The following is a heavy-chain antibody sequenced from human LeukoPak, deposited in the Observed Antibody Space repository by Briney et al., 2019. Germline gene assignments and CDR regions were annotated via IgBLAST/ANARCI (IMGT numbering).Heavy chain of an antibody. D-gene: IGHD3-16*01. CDR2: INHSGST. J-gene: IGHJ5*02. Sequence: SETLSLTCAVYGGSFSGYYWSWIRQPPGKGLEWIGEINHSGSTNYNPSLKSRVTISVDTSKNQFSLKLSSVTAADTAVYYCASAGLRKAYNWFDPWGQGTLVTVSS. CDR3: ASAGLRKAYNWFDP. V-gene: IGHV4-34*01. CDR1: GGSFSGYY.